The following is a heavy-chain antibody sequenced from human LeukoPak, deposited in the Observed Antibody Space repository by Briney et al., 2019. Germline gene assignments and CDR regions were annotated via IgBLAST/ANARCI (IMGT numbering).Heavy chain of an antibody. Sequence: PGGSLRLSCAASGFTFSSYSMNWVRQAPGKGLEWVSYISSSSSTIYYADSVKGRFTISRDNAKNSLYLQMDSLRAEDTAVYYCARDRSGYDFRGQGTLVTVSS. J-gene: IGHJ4*02. V-gene: IGHV3-48*01. CDR3: ARDRSGYDF. CDR2: ISSSSSTI. D-gene: IGHD5-12*01. CDR1: GFTFSSYS.